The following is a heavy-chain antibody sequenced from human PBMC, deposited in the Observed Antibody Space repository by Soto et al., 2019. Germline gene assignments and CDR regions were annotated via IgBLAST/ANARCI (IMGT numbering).Heavy chain of an antibody. Sequence: QITLKESGPTRVKPTQTLTLTCTFSGFSLSTSGVGVGWIRQPPGKALESLALIYWDDDKRYSPSLKSRLTVSKDTSKNPVVLTMTNMDPVDTATYYCAHRVGLQGNWNGGSFDFWGQGALVTVSS. CDR3: AHRVGLQGNWNGGSFDF. D-gene: IGHD1-1*01. J-gene: IGHJ4*02. V-gene: IGHV2-5*02. CDR2: IYWDDDK. CDR1: GFSLSTSGVG.